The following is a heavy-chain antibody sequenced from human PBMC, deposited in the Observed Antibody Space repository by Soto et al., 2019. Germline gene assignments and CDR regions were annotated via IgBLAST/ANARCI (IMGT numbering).Heavy chain of an antibody. V-gene: IGHV3-7*05. CDR3: ARLPYSSSATDYYYYGMDV. CDR2: IKQDGSEK. Sequence: EVQLLESGGGLVQPGGSLRLSCAASGFTFSTYAMNWVRQAPGKGLEWVANIKQDGSEKYYVDSVKGRFTISRDNAKNSLYLQMNSLRAEDTAVYYCARLPYSSSATDYYYYGMDVWGQGTTVTVSS. J-gene: IGHJ6*02. D-gene: IGHD6-6*01. CDR1: GFTFSTYA.